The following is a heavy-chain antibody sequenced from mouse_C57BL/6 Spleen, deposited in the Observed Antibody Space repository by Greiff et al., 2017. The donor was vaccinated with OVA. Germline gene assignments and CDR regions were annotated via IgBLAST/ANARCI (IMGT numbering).Heavy chain of an antibody. CDR1: GYTFTSYW. Sequence: QVQLQQPGAELVKPGASVKLSCKASGYTFTSYWMHWVKQRPGQGLEWIGMIHPNSGSTNDNEKFKSKATLTVDKSSSTAYMQLSSLTSEDSAVYYCARDSAWFAYWGQGTLVTVSA. CDR3: ARDSAWFAY. CDR2: IHPNSGST. J-gene: IGHJ3*01. V-gene: IGHV1-64*01.